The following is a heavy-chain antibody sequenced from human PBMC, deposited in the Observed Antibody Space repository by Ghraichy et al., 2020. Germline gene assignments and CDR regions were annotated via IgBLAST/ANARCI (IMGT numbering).Heavy chain of an antibody. CDR1: GFTISSNY. CDR2: IYTGDYT. V-gene: IGHV3-66*01. CDR3: ARDREEGGTDD. D-gene: IGHD1-26*01. J-gene: IGHJ4*02. Sequence: GGSLRLSCEASGFTISSNYMSWVRQAPGKGLEWVSLIYTGDYTFYADSVKGRFTISRDNSKNTLFLQMDSLRAEDTAVYYCARDREEGGTDDWGQGTLVTVSS.